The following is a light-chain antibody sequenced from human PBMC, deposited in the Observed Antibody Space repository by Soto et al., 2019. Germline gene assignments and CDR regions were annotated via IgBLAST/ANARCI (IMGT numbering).Light chain of an antibody. CDR2: GAS. CDR3: QQYGSSPLMYT. J-gene: IGKJ2*01. V-gene: IGKV3-20*01. CDR1: QSVSSSY. Sequence: EIVLTQSPGTLSLSPGERATLSCRDSQSVSSSYLAWYQQKPGQAPRLLIYGASSTATGIPDRFSGSGSGTDFTLTISRLEPEDFAVYYCQQYGSSPLMYTFGQGTKLEIK.